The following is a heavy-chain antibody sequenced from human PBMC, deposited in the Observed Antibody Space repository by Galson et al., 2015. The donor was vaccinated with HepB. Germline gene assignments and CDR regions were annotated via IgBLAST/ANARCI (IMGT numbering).Heavy chain of an antibody. Sequence: QSGAEVKKPGESLKISCEGSGYTFTKSWIGWVRQMPGKGLEWMGIIYPGDSDTKYSPSFQGQVTISADKSISTAYLQWSSLKASDTAMYYCARSLEVAHPWDLPTYYFDYWGQGTLVTVSS. CDR1: GYTFTKSW. D-gene: IGHD2-15*01. J-gene: IGHJ4*02. V-gene: IGHV5-51*01. CDR2: IYPGDSDT. CDR3: ARSLEVAHPWDLPTYYFDY.